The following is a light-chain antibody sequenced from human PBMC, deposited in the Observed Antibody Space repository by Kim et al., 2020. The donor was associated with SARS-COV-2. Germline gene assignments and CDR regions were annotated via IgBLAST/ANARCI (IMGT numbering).Light chain of an antibody. J-gene: IGLJ3*02. Sequence: PGETVTLTCGSSTGAVTSGHYPYWFQQKPGQAPRTLIYDTRNKHSWTPARFSGSLLGGKAALTLSGAQPEDEAEYYCLLSYSGARVFGGGTQLTVL. V-gene: IGLV7-46*01. CDR2: DTR. CDR1: TGAVTSGHY. CDR3: LLSYSGARV.